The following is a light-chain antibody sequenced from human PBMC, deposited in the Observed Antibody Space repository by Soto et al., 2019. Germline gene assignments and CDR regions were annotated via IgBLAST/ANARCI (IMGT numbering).Light chain of an antibody. CDR1: QAFSSNY. CDR3: QQYTGPPTT. Sequence: EIILTQSPDTLSLSPGERATLSCRAGQAFSSNYLAWCQQRPGQAPRLLIYGASTRAAGIPDRFSGSGSGTDFTLTITRLEPEDSAVYFCQQYTGPPTTFGQGTRLEIK. V-gene: IGKV3-20*01. J-gene: IGKJ5*01. CDR2: GAS.